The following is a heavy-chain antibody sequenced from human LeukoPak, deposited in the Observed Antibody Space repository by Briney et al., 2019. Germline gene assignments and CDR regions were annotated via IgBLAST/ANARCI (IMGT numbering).Heavy chain of an antibody. CDR1: GYTFTGYY. CDR3: ARSLEVTTFDY. V-gene: IGHV1-2*02. CDR2: INPNSGGT. J-gene: IGHJ4*02. D-gene: IGHD4-17*01. Sequence: ASVKVSCKASGYTFTGYYMHWVRQAPGQGREGMGWINPNSGGTNYAQKFQGRVTMTRDTSISPAYMELSRLRSDDTAVYYCARSLEVTTFDYWGQGTLVTVSS.